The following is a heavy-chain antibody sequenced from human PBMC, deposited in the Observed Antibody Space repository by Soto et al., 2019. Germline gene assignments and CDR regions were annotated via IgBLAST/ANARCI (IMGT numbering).Heavy chain of an antibody. V-gene: IGHV1-69*08. J-gene: IGHJ4*02. CDR2: IIPILGIA. D-gene: IGHD3-10*01. CDR3: AREGRGFSSFDY. CDR1: GGTFSSYT. Sequence: QVQLVQSGAEVKKPGSSVKVSCKASGGTFSSYTISWVRQAPGQGLEWMGRIIPILGIANYAQKFQGRVTITADKSTSTAYMELSSLRSEDTAVYYCAREGRGFSSFDYWGQGTLVTVSS.